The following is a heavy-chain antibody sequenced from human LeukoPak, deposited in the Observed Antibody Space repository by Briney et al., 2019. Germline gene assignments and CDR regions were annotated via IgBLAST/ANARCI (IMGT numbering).Heavy chain of an antibody. D-gene: IGHD3-22*01. J-gene: IGHJ1*01. Sequence: GGSLRLSCAASGFTFSSYAMSWVRQAPGKGLEWVSAISGSGGSTYYADSVEGRFTISRDNSKNTLYLQMNSLRAEDTAVYYCAKAVTTMIVVVSGYFQHWGQGTLVTVSS. V-gene: IGHV3-23*01. CDR3: AKAVTTMIVVVSGYFQH. CDR2: ISGSGGST. CDR1: GFTFSSYA.